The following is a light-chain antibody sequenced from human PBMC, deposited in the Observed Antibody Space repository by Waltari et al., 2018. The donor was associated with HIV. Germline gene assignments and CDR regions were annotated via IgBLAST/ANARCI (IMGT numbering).Light chain of an antibody. Sequence: QSVLTQPPSVSGAPGQRVTISCAGSSSNIGAGYDVHWYQQLPGTAPKLLIHPNSNRPSGFPDRFSGSKSGTLASLAITGLQAEDEADYYCQSYDSSLSSSVFGGGTKLTVL. CDR3: QSYDSSLSSSV. CDR1: SSNIGAGYD. J-gene: IGLJ3*02. V-gene: IGLV1-40*01. CDR2: PNS.